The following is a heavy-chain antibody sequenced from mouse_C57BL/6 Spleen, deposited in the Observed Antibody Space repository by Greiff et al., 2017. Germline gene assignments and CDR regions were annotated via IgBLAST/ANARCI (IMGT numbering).Heavy chain of an antibody. CDR1: GFNIKDYY. V-gene: IGHV14-2*01. CDR2: IDPEVGET. Sequence: EVMLVESGAELVKPGASVKLSCTASGFNIKDYYMHWVKQRTEQGLEWIGRIDPEVGETKYAPKFQGKATITADTSSNTAYLQLSSLTSEDTAVYYCALTTVVAENYFDYWGQGTTLTVSS. CDR3: ALTTVVAENYFDY. D-gene: IGHD1-1*01. J-gene: IGHJ2*01.